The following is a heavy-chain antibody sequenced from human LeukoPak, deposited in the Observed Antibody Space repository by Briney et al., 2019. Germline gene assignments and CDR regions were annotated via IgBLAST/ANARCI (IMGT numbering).Heavy chain of an antibody. CDR1: GFAFSTYW. CDR3: ARLPGDDISGRHFDY. D-gene: IGHD3-22*01. CDR2: ISSDGSST. V-gene: IGHV3-74*01. J-gene: IGHJ4*02. Sequence: PGGSLRLSCAASGFAFSTYWMHWVRQAPGKGLVWVSRISSDGSSTSYADSAKGRFTISRDNAARTVYMQMNSLRAEDTAVYYCARLPGDDISGRHFDYWGQGILVSVSS.